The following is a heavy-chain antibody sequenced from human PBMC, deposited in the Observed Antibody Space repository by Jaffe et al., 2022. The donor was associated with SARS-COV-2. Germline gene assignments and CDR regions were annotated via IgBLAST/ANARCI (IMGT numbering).Heavy chain of an antibody. CDR1: GGSMNSYY. CDR2: IFYSGST. CDR3: ARRQGDGYNPFDH. Sequence: QVQLQESGPGLVKPSETLSLTCIVSGGSMNSYYWSWIRQPPGKGLEWVGYIFYSGSTNYNPSLKSRVTISIDTSKNQFSLKLSSVTVADTAVYYCARRQGDGYNPFDHWGQGTLVTVSS. V-gene: IGHV4-59*01. D-gene: IGHD5-12*01. J-gene: IGHJ4*02.